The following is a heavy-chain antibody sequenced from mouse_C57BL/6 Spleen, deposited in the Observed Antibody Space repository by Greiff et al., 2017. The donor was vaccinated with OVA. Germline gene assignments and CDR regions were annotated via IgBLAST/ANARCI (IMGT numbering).Heavy chain of an antibody. J-gene: IGHJ1*03. Sequence: QVQLQQSGPELVKPGASVKISCKASGYAFSSSWMNWVKQRPGKGLEWIGRIYPGDGDTNYNGKFKGKATLTADKSSSTAYMQLSSLTSEDSAVYFCARVQYFGVWGTGTTVTVSS. V-gene: IGHV1-82*01. CDR2: IYPGDGDT. CDR3: ARVQYFGV. CDR1: GYAFSSSW.